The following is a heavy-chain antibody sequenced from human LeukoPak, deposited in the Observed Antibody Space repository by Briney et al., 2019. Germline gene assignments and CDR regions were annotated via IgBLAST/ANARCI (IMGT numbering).Heavy chain of an antibody. V-gene: IGHV3-7*01. CDR3: ARKAAPAMDV. CDR2: IKQDGSER. J-gene: IGHJ6*02. D-gene: IGHD6-6*01. CDR1: GSTFSSYW. Sequence: AGSLRLSCAASGSTFSSYWMSWVRQAPGRGLEWVANIKQDGSERYYVDSVKGRFTISRDNAKSSLYLQMNSLRAEDTAVYYCARKAAPAMDVWGQGTMVTVSS.